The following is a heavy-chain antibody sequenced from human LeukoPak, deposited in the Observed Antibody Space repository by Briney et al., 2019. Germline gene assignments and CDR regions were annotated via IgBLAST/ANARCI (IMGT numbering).Heavy chain of an antibody. CDR2: INHSGST. CDR1: GVSFSGYY. D-gene: IGHD3-22*01. Sequence: SETLSLTCAVYGVSFSGYYWSWIRQPPGKGLEWIGGINHSGSTNYNPSLKSRVTISVDTSKNQFSLKLSSVTAADTAVYYCARGPNCYDRIGYSDYWGQETLVTV. J-gene: IGHJ4*02. CDR3: ARGPNCYDRIGYSDY. V-gene: IGHV4-34*01.